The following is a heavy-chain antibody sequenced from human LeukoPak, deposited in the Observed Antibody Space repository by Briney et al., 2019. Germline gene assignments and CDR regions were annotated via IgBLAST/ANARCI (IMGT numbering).Heavy chain of an antibody. D-gene: IGHD1-26*01. CDR3: ARNVGATALDYMDV. V-gene: IGHV3-11*04. Sequence: PGGSLRLSCAASGFTFSDYYMSWIRQAPGKGLEWVSYISSSGSTIYYADSVKGRFTISRDNAKNSLYLQMNSLRAEDTAVYYCARNVGATALDYMDVWGKGTTVTVSS. CDR2: ISSSGSTI. CDR1: GFTFSDYY. J-gene: IGHJ6*03.